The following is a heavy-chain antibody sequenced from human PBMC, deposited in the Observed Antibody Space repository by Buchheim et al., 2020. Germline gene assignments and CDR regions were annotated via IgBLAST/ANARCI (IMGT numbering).Heavy chain of an antibody. D-gene: IGHD2-21*02. CDR2: IYYSGST. V-gene: IGHV4-31*03. CDR3: ASTICGGDCGYYYYYGMDV. Sequence: QVQLQESGPGLVKPSQTLSLTCTVSGGSISSGGYCWSWIRQHPGKGLEWIGYIYYSGSTYYNPSLKSRVTISVDTSKNQFYLKLSSVTAADTAVYYCASTICGGDCGYYYYYGMDVWGQGTT. CDR1: GGSISSGGYC. J-gene: IGHJ6*02.